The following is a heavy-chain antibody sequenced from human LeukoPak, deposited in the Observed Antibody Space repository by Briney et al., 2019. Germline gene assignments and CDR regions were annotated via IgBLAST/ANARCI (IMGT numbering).Heavy chain of an antibody. V-gene: IGHV2-5*02. CDR1: GFSLSTGGMA. CDR2: IFWDGDK. CDR3: APLKGDIVVDSH. Sequence: SGPTLVNPTQTLTLTCTFSGFSLSTGGMAVGWIRQPPGKALEWLALIFWDGDKRYRPALKSRLTITKDTSKNQVVLTMTNMDPVDTATYYCAPLKGDIVVDSHGGQGTLVTVSS. J-gene: IGHJ4*02. D-gene: IGHD3-22*01.